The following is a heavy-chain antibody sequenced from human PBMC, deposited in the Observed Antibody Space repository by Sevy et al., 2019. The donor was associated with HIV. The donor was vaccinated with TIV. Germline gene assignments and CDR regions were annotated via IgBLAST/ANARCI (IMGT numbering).Heavy chain of an antibody. D-gene: IGHD3-9*01. CDR2: ISYDGSNK. CDR3: ARDSRRLVVYYYGMDV. Sequence: GGSLRLSCAASGFTFSSYAMHWVRQAPGKGLEWMAVISYDGSNKYYADSVKGRFTISRDNSKNTLYLQMNSLRAEDTAVYYCARDSRRLVVYYYGMDVWGQGTTVTVSS. CDR1: GFTFSSYA. V-gene: IGHV3-30*04. J-gene: IGHJ6*02.